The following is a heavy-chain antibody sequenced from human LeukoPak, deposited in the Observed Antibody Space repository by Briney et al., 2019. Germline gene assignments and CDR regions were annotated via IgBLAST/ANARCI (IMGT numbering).Heavy chain of an antibody. J-gene: IGHJ4*02. Sequence: GGSLRLSCAASASTFSRSYMGWVRQAPGKGLDWVALMRLAGSGTYYVEFVKGRITISRDNTKNLLYLHMNNLRAEDTAVYYCVIDRGARWGQGTLVTVSS. CDR3: VIDRGAR. CDR2: MRLAGSGT. CDR1: ASTFSRSY. V-gene: IGHV3-7*01.